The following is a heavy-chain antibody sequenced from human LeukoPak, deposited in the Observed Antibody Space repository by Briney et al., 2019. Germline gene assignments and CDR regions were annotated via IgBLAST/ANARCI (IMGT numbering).Heavy chain of an antibody. CDR2: INPSGGST. Sequence: ASVKVSCKASGYTFTSYYMHWVRQAPGQGLEWMGIINPSGGSTSYAQKFQGRVTMTRDTSTSTVYMELSSLRSEDTAVYYCARVDPMDYYDSSGYRYWGQGTLVTVSS. D-gene: IGHD3-22*01. CDR1: GYTFTSYY. CDR3: ARVDPMDYYDSSGYRY. V-gene: IGHV1-46*01. J-gene: IGHJ4*02.